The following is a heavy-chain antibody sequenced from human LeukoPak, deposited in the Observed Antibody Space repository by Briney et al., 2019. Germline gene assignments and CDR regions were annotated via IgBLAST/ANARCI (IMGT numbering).Heavy chain of an antibody. Sequence: SVKVSCKASGGTFSSYAISWVRQAPGQGLEWMGRIIPILGIANYAQKFQGRVTITADKSTSTAYMELSSLRSEDTAVYYCAAYCGGDCYSYDYWGQGTLVTVSS. D-gene: IGHD2-21*02. J-gene: IGHJ4*02. CDR2: IIPILGIA. V-gene: IGHV1-69*04. CDR1: GGTFSSYA. CDR3: AAYCGGDCYSYDY.